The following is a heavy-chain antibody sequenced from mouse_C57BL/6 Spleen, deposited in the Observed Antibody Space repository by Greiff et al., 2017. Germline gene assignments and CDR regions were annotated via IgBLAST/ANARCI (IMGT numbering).Heavy chain of an antibody. CDR3: ARDYGSSWGYFDV. J-gene: IGHJ1*03. CDR2: IYPGDGDT. V-gene: IGHV1-82*01. Sequence: VQRVESGPELVKPGASVKIPCKASGYAFSSSWMNWVKQRPGKGLEWIGRIYPGDGDTNYNGKFKGKATLTADKSSSTAYMQLSSLTSEDSAVYFCARDYGSSWGYFDVWGTGTTVTVSS. CDR1: GYAFSSSW. D-gene: IGHD1-1*01.